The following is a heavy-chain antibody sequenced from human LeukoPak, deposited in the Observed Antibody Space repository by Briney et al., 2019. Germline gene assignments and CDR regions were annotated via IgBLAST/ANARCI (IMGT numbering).Heavy chain of an antibody. V-gene: IGHV3-23*01. CDR1: GFTFSNSA. CDR2: IGTSDTST. J-gene: IGHJ4*02. Sequence: GGSLRLSGVASGFTFSNSAVSWVRQAPGKGLEWVSGIGTSDTSTYYADSVKGRFTVSRDNSKNTLYLQMNSLRAEDTAAYYCARGRGGDYWGQGNLVTVSS. D-gene: IGHD3-16*01. CDR3: ARGRGGDY.